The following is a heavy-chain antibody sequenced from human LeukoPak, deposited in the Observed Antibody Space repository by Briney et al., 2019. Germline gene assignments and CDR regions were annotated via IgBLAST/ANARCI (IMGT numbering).Heavy chain of an antibody. D-gene: IGHD2-21*02. CDR3: ARDLAYCGGDCYSPAFDI. J-gene: IGHJ3*02. CDR1: GGSISSYY. CDR2: IYYSGST. Sequence: PETLSLTCTVSGGSISSYYWSWIRQPPGKGLEWIGYIYYSGSTNYNPSLKSRVTISVDTSKNQFSLKLSSVTAADTAVYYCARDLAYCGGDCYSPAFDIWGQGTMVTVSS. V-gene: IGHV4-59*01.